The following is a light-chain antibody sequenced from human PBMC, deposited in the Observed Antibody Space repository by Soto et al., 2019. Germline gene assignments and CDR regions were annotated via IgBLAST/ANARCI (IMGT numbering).Light chain of an antibody. CDR3: QQYNNWPAYT. CDR1: QSVSRK. V-gene: IGKV3-15*01. Sequence: DTLMTQSPATLSVSPGERATLSCRASQSVSRKLVWYQQKPGQAPRVLIYNASTRATDIPARFSGSGSGTAFTLSISSLQSEDFAVYYCQQYNNWPAYTFGQGTKLEI. CDR2: NAS. J-gene: IGKJ2*01.